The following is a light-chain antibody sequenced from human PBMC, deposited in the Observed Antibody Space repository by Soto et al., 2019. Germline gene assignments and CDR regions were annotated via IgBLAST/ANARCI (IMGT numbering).Light chain of an antibody. CDR1: QSLNND. J-gene: IGKJ2*01. CDR2: AAS. CDR3: QQYNDGGQYI. V-gene: IGKV3-15*01. Sequence: EIILTQSPVTLSASPGERATLSCWASQSLNNDLAWYQNKPGQSPRLLIYAASSRATGVPARFSGSGSGKEFARTGSGLHSEDFAVYYFQQYNDGGQYIFGQGTRL.